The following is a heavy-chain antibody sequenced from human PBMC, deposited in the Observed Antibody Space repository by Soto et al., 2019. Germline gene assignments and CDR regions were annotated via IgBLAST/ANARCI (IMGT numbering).Heavy chain of an antibody. V-gene: IGHV1-69*01. D-gene: IGHD3-9*01. CDR1: GGTFSSYA. J-gene: IGHJ6*02. Sequence: QVQLVQSGAEVKKPGSSVKVSCKASGGTFSSYAISWVRQAPGQGLEWMGGIIPICGTANYAQKLQGRVTITADEFTTTAYMGLSSLRSEDTAVYYCARDLPNYDILTGYYGMDVWGQGTTVTVSS. CDR3: ARDLPNYDILTGYYGMDV. CDR2: IIPICGTA.